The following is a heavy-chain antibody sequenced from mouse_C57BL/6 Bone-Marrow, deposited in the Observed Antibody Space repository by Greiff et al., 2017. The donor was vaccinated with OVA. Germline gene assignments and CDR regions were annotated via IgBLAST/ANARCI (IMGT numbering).Heavy chain of an antibody. CDR1: GFSLTSYG. CDR3: ARGGYYGSSPYAMDY. D-gene: IGHD1-1*01. Sequence: VKLQESGPGLVAPSQSLSITCTVSGFSLTSYGVHWVRQPPGKGLEWLVVIWSDGSTTYNSALKSRLSISKDNSKSQVFLKMNSLQTDDTAMYYCARGGYYGSSPYAMDYWGQGTSVTVSS. V-gene: IGHV2-6*03. CDR2: IWSDGST. J-gene: IGHJ4*01.